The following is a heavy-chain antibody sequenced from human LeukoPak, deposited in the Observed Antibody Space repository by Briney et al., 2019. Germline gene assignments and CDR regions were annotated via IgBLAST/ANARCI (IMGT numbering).Heavy chain of an antibody. Sequence: SETLSLTCTVSGGSISSSSYYWGWIRQPPGQGLEWIGSIYYSGITYYNPSLKSRVTISVDTSKNQFSLKLSSVTAADTAVYYCAREAVRGRWLHSREGSGWGQGTLVTVSS. D-gene: IGHD5-24*01. CDR3: AREAVRGRWLHSREGSG. CDR1: GGSISSSSYY. CDR2: IYYSGIT. J-gene: IGHJ4*02. V-gene: IGHV4-39*07.